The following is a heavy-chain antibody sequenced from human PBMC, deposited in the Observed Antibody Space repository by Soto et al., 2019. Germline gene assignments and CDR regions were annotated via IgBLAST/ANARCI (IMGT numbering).Heavy chain of an antibody. CDR1: DDSSRGGGDY. J-gene: IGHJ4*02. Sequence: PSETMRLSKTVSDDSSRGGGDYWSWIRKHPGKGLEWVGYIYFTGTTLYNPSLKSRLAISVDTSKNQFSLKLTSVTAAVSVVYNCARAWWSSGLPNSGQGVLVTVSS. CDR3: ARAWWSSGLPN. V-gene: IGHV4-31*02. CDR2: IYFTGTT. D-gene: IGHD6-19*01.